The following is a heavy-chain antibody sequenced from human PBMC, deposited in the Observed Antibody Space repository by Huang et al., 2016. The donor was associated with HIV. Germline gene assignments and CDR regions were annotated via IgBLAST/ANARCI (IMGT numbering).Heavy chain of an antibody. CDR1: GYDFGSYG. V-gene: IGHV1-18*01. CDR2: DGSDSRDT. Sequence: QVQLVQSGGEVMQPGASVRVSCKASGYDFGSYGMSWVRQAPGQCLEWVGRDGSDSRDTSSAKKFQGRVTMTTDTSTTTTYMELRSLRSDDTAMYYCARDPYYSNRWKRNDASFLWGQGTMITVSS. J-gene: IGHJ3*01. D-gene: IGHD4-4*01. CDR3: ARDPYYSNRWKRNDASFL.